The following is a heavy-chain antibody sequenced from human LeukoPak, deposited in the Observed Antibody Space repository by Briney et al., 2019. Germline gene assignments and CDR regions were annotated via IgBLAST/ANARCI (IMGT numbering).Heavy chain of an antibody. CDR2: FDPEDGET. Sequence: ASGKVSCKVSGYTLTELSMHWVRQAPGKRLEWMGGFDPEDGETIYAQKFQGRVTLTRDTSTSTVYMELSSLRSEDTAVYYCARDGSSGGDHSFDYWGQGTLVTVSS. D-gene: IGHD2-15*01. V-gene: IGHV1-24*01. CDR1: GYTLTELS. J-gene: IGHJ4*02. CDR3: ARDGSSGGDHSFDY.